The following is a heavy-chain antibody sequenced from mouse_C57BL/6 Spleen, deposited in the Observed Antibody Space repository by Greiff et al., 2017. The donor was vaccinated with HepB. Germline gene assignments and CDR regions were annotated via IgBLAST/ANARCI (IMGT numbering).Heavy chain of an antibody. CDR3: ARGLPAWFAY. D-gene: IGHD2-4*01. CDR2: ISYDGSN. V-gene: IGHV3-6*01. Sequence: VQLKESGPGLVKPSQSLSLTCSVTGYSITSGYYWNWIRQFPGNKLEWMGYISYDGSNNYNPSLKNRISITRDTSKNQFFLKLNSVTTEDTATYYCARGLPAWFAYWGQGTLFTVSA. J-gene: IGHJ3*01. CDR1: GYSITSGYY.